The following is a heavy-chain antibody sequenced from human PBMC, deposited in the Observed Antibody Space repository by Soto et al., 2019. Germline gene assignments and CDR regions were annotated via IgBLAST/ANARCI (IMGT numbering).Heavy chain of an antibody. CDR3: PRGVPYGSGRGGMDV. CDR1: GYTFTNYG. J-gene: IGHJ6*02. D-gene: IGHD3-10*01. V-gene: IGHV1-18*01. CDR2: LIPYNGNT. Sequence: QVQLVQSGAEVKKPGASVKVSCKASGYTFTNYGINWVRQAPGQGLEWMGWLIPYNGNTNYAPKLQGRVTMTTDTSTSTAYMELRSLRSDATAVYYCPRGVPYGSGRGGMDVWGQGTTVTVSS.